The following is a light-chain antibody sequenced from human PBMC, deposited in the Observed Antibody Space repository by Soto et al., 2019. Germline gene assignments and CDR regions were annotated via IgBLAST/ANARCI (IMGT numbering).Light chain of an antibody. Sequence: EIVMTQSPATLSVSPGERATLSCRASQRVSSNLAWYQQKPGQAPRLLIYGASTRATGIPARFSGSGSGTEFTLTLVSLQSEDFAVYYCQQYNNWPPTWTFGQGTKVEIK. J-gene: IGKJ1*01. V-gene: IGKV3-15*01. CDR2: GAS. CDR1: QRVSSN. CDR3: QQYNNWPPTWT.